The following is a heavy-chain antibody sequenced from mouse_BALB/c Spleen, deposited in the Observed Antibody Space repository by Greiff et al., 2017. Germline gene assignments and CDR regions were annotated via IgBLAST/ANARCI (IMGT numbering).Heavy chain of an antibody. J-gene: IGHJ1*01. CDR2: ISYSGST. CDR1: GYSITSDYA. V-gene: IGHV3-2*02. D-gene: IGHD2-14*01. Sequence: EVQLQESGPGLVKPSQSLSLTCTVTGYSITSDYAWNWIRPFPGNKLEWMGYISYSGSTSYNPSLKSRISITRDTSKNQFFLQLNSVTTEDTATYYCARYKYDGYFDVWGAGTTVTVSS. CDR3: ARYKYDGYFDV.